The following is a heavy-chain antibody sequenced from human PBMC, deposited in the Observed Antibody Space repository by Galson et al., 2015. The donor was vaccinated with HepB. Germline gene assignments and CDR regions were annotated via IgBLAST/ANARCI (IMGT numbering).Heavy chain of an antibody. J-gene: IGHJ4*02. Sequence: SVKVSCKVSGYTLTELSMHWVRQAPGKGLEWMGGFDPEDGETIYAQKFQGRVTMTEDTSTDTAYMELSSLRSEDTAVYYCARGGSWEQLVPFDYWGQGTLVTVSS. V-gene: IGHV1-24*01. CDR1: GYTLTELS. D-gene: IGHD6-13*01. CDR2: FDPEDGET. CDR3: ARGGSWEQLVPFDY.